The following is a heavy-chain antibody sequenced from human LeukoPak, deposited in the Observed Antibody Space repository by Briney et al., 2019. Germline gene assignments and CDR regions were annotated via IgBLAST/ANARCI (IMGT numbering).Heavy chain of an antibody. CDR1: GYTFTSYA. J-gene: IGHJ6*02. CDR3: ARMRYSNYYYGMDV. D-gene: IGHD4-11*01. CDR2: INAGNGNT. V-gene: IGHV1-3*01. Sequence: ALVKVSCKASGYTFTSYAMHWVRQAPGQRLEWMGWINAGNGNTKYSQKFQGRVTITRDTSASTAYMELSSLRSEDTAVYYCARMRYSNYYYGMDVWGQGTTVTVSS.